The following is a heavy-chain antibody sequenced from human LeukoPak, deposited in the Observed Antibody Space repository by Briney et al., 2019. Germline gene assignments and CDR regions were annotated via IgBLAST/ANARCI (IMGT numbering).Heavy chain of an antibody. Sequence: SETLSLTCTVSGGSISSSSYYWGWIRQPPGRGLEWIGSIYYSGSTYYNPSLKSRVTISVDTSKNQFSLKLSSVTAADTAVYYCARAYYDSSGYYHGDYWGQGTLVTVSS. CDR2: IYYSGST. CDR1: GGSISSSSYY. V-gene: IGHV4-39*07. D-gene: IGHD3-22*01. CDR3: ARAYYDSSGYYHGDY. J-gene: IGHJ4*02.